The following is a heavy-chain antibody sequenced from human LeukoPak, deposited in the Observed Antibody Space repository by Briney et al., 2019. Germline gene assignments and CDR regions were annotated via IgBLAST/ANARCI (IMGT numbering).Heavy chain of an antibody. CDR2: INQDGGEE. Sequence: PGGSLRLSCAASGFTFRTYWMSWIRQAPGKEPEWVADINQDGGEEYYLQSVRGRFAVSRDNAQNAVFLQMTNLRADDTAVYYCARWKMELQRNAFDFWGQGTVVTVSS. V-gene: IGHV3-7*01. J-gene: IGHJ3*01. CDR1: GFTFRTYW. D-gene: IGHD1-26*01. CDR3: ARWKMELQRNAFDF.